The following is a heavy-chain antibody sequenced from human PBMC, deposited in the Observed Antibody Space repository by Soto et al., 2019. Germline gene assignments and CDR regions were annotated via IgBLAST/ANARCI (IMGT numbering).Heavy chain of an antibody. CDR3: AKDRERDAWYEDS. CDR1: GFSFISYA. Sequence: GGSLRLSCVASGFSFISYAMTWVRQAPGRGLEWVSVISGSDGSTYYADSVKGRFTISRDNSKNTLYLQMNSLRAEDTAVYYCAKDRERDAWYEDSWGQGALVTVSS. J-gene: IGHJ4*02. D-gene: IGHD6-13*01. CDR2: ISGSDGST. V-gene: IGHV3-23*01.